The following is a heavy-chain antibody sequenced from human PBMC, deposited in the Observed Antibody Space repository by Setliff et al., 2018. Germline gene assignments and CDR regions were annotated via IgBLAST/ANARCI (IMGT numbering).Heavy chain of an antibody. CDR1: GFTFGGSA. D-gene: IGHD2-15*01. J-gene: IGHJ4*02. V-gene: IGHV3-7*01. Sequence: PGGSLRLSCAASGFTFGGSAMHWVRQAPGKGLEWVANIKQDGSEKYYVDSVKGRFTISRDNAKNSLYLQMNSLRPEDTAVYYCARTCSGSGCYAGLESWGQGTPVTAPQ. CDR2: IKQDGSEK. CDR3: ARTCSGSGCYAGLES.